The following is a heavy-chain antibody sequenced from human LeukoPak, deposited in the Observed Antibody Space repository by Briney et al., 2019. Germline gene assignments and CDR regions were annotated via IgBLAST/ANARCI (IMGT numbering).Heavy chain of an antibody. Sequence: PGGSLKLSCAASGFTFSSYGMHWVRQAPGKGLVSVSRITSDGSSTSYADSVKGRFTISRDNAKSTLYLQMDSLRAEDTAVYYCARNRYSTSGDYWGQGTLVTVSS. D-gene: IGHD6-13*01. J-gene: IGHJ4*02. CDR3: ARNRYSTSGDY. CDR2: ITSDGSST. V-gene: IGHV3-74*01. CDR1: GFTFSSYG.